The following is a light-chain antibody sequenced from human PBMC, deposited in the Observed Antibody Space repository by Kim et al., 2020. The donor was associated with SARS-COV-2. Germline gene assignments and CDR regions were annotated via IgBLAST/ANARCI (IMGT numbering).Light chain of an antibody. CDR3: QKYDTYSWT. V-gene: IGKV1-5*03. CDR2: RAS. CDR1: QNIRRW. J-gene: IGKJ1*01. Sequence: ASVGDRVIITCRASQNIRRWLAWYQQKPGTAPKLLVYRASTLESGVASRFSGSGSGTEFTLTISSLQPDDSATYYCQKYDTYSWTFGQGTKVDIK.